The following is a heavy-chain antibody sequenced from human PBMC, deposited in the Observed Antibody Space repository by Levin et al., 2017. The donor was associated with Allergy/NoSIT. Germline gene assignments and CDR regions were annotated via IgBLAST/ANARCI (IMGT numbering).Heavy chain of an antibody. CDR2: ISYDGSNK. J-gene: IGHJ4*02. Sequence: SCAASGFTFSSYAMHWVRQAPGKGLEWVAVISYDGSNKYYADSVKGRFTISRDNSKNTLYLQMNSLRAEDTAVYYCARAPPYYYDSSGYSAPDFDYWGQGTLVTVSS. CDR3: ARAPPYYYDSSGYSAPDFDY. V-gene: IGHV3-30*04. D-gene: IGHD3-22*01. CDR1: GFTFSSYA.